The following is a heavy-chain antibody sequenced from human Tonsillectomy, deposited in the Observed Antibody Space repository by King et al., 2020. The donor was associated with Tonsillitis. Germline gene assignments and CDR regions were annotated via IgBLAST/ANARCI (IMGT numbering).Heavy chain of an antibody. CDR1: GDTFSSYS. Sequence: QLVQSGAEVKKPGSSVKVCCKASGDTFSSYSFSWLRQARGHWLECVGTINPILRLANYAQKFQVRFTITADKSTRTAYMELSSLRSEDTAVYFCAGLGSSSSRAFYYMDVWGKGTTVTVSS. CDR3: AGLGSSSSRAFYYMDV. J-gene: IGHJ6*03. D-gene: IGHD6-6*01. V-gene: IGHV1-69*04. CDR2: INPILRLA.